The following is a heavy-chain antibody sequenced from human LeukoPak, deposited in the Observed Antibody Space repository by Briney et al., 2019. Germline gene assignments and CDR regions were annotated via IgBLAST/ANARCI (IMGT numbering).Heavy chain of an antibody. D-gene: IGHD3-16*01. CDR2: IRNDGSDK. Sequence: GGSLRLSCAASGFTFSSYAMTWVRQAPGKGLEWVAFIRNDGSDKFYADSVKGRFTISRDNSKNTLYLQMNSLRAEDTAVYYCARERWGDAFDIWGQGTMVTVSS. CDR1: GFTFSSYA. CDR3: ARERWGDAFDI. V-gene: IGHV3-30*02. J-gene: IGHJ3*02.